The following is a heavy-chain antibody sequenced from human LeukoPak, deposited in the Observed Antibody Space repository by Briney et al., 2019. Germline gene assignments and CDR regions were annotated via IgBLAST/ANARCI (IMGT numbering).Heavy chain of an antibody. J-gene: IGHJ4*02. D-gene: IGHD6-13*01. Sequence: SETLSLTCTVSGGSISSYYWSWIRQSPGQGLECIGYISNSGNTNYNPFLASRVTMSLDTSNNQFSLKLDSVTPADTAVYYCTSTYSSRFYFDFWGQGSLVTVSS. V-gene: IGHV4-59*01. CDR2: ISNSGNT. CDR1: GGSISSYY. CDR3: TSTYSSRFYFDF.